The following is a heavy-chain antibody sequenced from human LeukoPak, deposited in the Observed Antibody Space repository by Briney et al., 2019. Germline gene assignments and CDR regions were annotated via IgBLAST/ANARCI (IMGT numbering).Heavy chain of an antibody. J-gene: IGHJ6*02. Sequence: GGSLRLSCAASGFTFSSYAMTWVRQAPGKGLEWVSVISESGGSTYYADSVKGRFTISRDNSKNTLYLQMNSLRAEDTAVHYCAKDGSVDTAMVQYYYYGMDVWGQGTTVTVPS. D-gene: IGHD5-18*01. CDR1: GFTFSSYA. V-gene: IGHV3-23*01. CDR2: ISESGGST. CDR3: AKDGSVDTAMVQYYYYGMDV.